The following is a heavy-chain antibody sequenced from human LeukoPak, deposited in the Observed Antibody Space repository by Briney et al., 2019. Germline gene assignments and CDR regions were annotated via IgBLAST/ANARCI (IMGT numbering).Heavy chain of an antibody. CDR3: ARLTRDGYNPYYFDY. CDR2: IYSGGST. D-gene: IGHD5-24*01. CDR1: GFTFDDYA. Sequence: GGSLRLSCAASGFTFDDYAMFWVRQAPGKGLEWVSVIYSGGSTYYAHSVKGRFTISRDNSKNTLYLQMNSLRAEDTAVYYCARLTRDGYNPYYFDYWGQGTLVTVSS. J-gene: IGHJ4*02. V-gene: IGHV3-53*01.